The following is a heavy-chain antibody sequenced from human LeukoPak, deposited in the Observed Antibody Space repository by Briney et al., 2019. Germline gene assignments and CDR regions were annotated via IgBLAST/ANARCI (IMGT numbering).Heavy chain of an antibody. CDR3: ATPVGYYDTNA. CDR1: GGSISSRSYY. CDR2: IYYPGTA. D-gene: IGHD3-22*01. J-gene: IGHJ4*02. V-gene: IGHV4-39*01. Sequence: SETLSLTCAVSGGSISSRSYYWGWIRQPPGKGLEWVGSIYYPGTAHYNPSLKNRVTISVDTSNNHFSLKLTSVTAADTALYYCATPVGYYDTNAWGSGTLVTVSS.